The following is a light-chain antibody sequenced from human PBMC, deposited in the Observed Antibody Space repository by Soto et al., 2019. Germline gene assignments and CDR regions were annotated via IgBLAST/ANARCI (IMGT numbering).Light chain of an antibody. CDR3: QQYNIYSWT. Sequence: DIQMTQSPSSLSASVGDRVTITCQASQDIGNYLNWYQQKPGKAPKLLIYETPNMEIGVPSRFSGSGSGTEFTLTISSLQSDDFATYYCQQYNIYSWTFGQGTKVDIK. V-gene: IGKV1-33*01. CDR1: QDIGNY. CDR2: ETP. J-gene: IGKJ1*01.